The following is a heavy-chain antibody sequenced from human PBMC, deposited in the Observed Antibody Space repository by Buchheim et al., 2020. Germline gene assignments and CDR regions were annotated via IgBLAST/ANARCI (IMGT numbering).Heavy chain of an antibody. J-gene: IGHJ4*02. CDR3: ARPLYDFWSGYSRPGINDY. D-gene: IGHD3/OR15-3a*01. CDR2: IHYSGST. Sequence: QLQLQESGPGLVKSSETLSLSCAVSGGSVESSSYYWTWIRQPPGQGLEWIGSIHYSGSTHYNPFLKSRVAMSVAMSKNQFPLKLTSVTAADTAVYYCARPLYDFWSGYSRPGINDYWGQG. CDR1: GGSVESSSYY. V-gene: IGHV4-39*01.